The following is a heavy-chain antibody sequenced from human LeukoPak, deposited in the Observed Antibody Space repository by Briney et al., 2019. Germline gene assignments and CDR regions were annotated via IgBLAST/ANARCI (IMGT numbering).Heavy chain of an antibody. V-gene: IGHV3-23*01. CDR2: ISGSGGST. CDR3: AKAGIAAAGTSPYYYYYYMDV. J-gene: IGHJ6*03. D-gene: IGHD6-13*01. Sequence: GKSLRLSCAASGSTFSSYAMSWVRQAPGKGLEWVSAISGSGGSTYYADSVKGRFTISRDNSKNTLYLQMNSLGAEDTAVYYCAKAGIAAAGTSPYYYYYYMDVWGKGTTVTVSS. CDR1: GSTFSSYA.